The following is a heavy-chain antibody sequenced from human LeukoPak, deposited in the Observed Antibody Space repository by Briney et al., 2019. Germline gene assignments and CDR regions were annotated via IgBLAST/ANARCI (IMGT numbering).Heavy chain of an antibody. V-gene: IGHV4-30-2*01. CDR2: TYHSGST. Sequence: TLSLTCAVSGGSISSGGYSWSWIRQPPGKGLEWIGYTYHSGSTYYNPSLKSRVTISVDRSKNQFSLKLSSVTAADTAVYYCARKLRFWNWFDPWGQGTLVTVSS. J-gene: IGHJ5*02. CDR3: ARKLRFWNWFDP. D-gene: IGHD3-3*01. CDR1: GGSISSGGYS.